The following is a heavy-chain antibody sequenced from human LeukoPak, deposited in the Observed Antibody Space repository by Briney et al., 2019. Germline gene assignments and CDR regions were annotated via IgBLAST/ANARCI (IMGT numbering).Heavy chain of an antibody. D-gene: IGHD6-25*01. Sequence: MTSETLSLTCTVSGGSISSYYWSWIRQPPGKGLEWIGYIYYSGSTNYNPSLKSRVTISVDTSKNQLSLKLNSVTTADTAVYYCARGMENTAALGYWGQGTLVTVSS. CDR3: ARGMENTAALGY. V-gene: IGHV4-59*01. CDR2: IYYSGST. J-gene: IGHJ4*02. CDR1: GGSISSYY.